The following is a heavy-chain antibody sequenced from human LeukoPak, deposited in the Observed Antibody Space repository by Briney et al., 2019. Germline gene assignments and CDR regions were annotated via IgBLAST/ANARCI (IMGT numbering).Heavy chain of an antibody. V-gene: IGHV4-34*01. CDR1: GGSFSGYY. J-gene: IGHJ4*02. Sequence: PSETLSLTCAVYGGSFSGYYWSWIRQPPGQGLEWIGEINHSGSTNYNPSLKSRVTISVDTSKNQFSLKLSSVTAAGRAVYDCARVPRYMGSSRYSPVDYWGQGTLVTVSS. CDR3: ARVPRYMGSSRYSPVDY. CDR2: INHSGST. D-gene: IGHD6-13*01.